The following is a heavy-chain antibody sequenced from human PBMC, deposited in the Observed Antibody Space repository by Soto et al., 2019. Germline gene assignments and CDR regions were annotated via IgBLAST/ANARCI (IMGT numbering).Heavy chain of an antibody. J-gene: IGHJ6*03. D-gene: IGHD2-15*01. CDR2: IYYSGSS. CDR1: GGSISSYY. V-gene: IGHV4-59*01. Sequence: QVQLQESGPGLVKPSETLSLTCTVSGGSISSYYWSWFRQPPRKGREGSGGIYYSGSSNYNPSLKSRVTIPVDTSTNKFSLKLSSVTAADTAVDYCARRLAGDCSGGSCHNHYDMDVWGKGTTVTVSS. CDR3: ARRLAGDCSGGSCHNHYDMDV.